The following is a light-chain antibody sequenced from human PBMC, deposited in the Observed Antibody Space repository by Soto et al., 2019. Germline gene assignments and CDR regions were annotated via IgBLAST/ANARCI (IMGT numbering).Light chain of an antibody. CDR2: GAS. V-gene: IGKV3-20*01. CDR1: QSVSSSY. Sequence: EIVLTQSPGTLSLSPGERATLSCRAIQSVSSSYLAWYQQKRGQAPRXLIYGASSRETGIPDRFSGSGSGTECTRTISRLEPEDFAVYYCQQYGSSPITFGQGTRLEIK. J-gene: IGKJ5*01. CDR3: QQYGSSPIT.